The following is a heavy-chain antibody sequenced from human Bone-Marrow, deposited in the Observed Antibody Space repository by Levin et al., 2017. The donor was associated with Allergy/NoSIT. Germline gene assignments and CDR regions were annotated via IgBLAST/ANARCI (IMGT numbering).Heavy chain of an antibody. Sequence: ASETLSLTCTVSGASINSTNYYWGWIRQPPGKGLEWIGTIYYNSYTYYNPSLKSRVTISKDTSKNQFSLKLSSVTAADTAVYYCARLADNWNVNWFDPWGQGALVTVSS. J-gene: IGHJ5*02. V-gene: IGHV4-39*07. CDR2: IYYNSYT. CDR3: ARLADNWNVNWFDP. CDR1: GASINSTNYY. D-gene: IGHD1-20*01.